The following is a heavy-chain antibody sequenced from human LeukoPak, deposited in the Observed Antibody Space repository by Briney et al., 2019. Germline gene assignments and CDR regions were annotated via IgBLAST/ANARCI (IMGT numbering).Heavy chain of an antibody. Sequence: GASAKVSCKASGYTFTGYFMHWVRQAPGQGLEWMGWINPDSGGTNYAQNFQGRVTTTRDTSINTAYMELRTLRSDDTAVYYCSRADYWGQGTLVTVSS. CDR1: GYTFTGYF. V-gene: IGHV1-2*02. J-gene: IGHJ4*02. CDR3: SRADY. CDR2: INPDSGGT.